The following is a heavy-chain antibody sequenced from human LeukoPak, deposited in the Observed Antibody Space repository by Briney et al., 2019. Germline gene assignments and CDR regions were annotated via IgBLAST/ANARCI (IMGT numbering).Heavy chain of an antibody. J-gene: IGHJ4*02. CDR3: ARDRLEMATIPAY. CDR2: INPNSGGT. V-gene: IGHV1-2*02. Sequence: ASVKVSCKASGYTFTGYYMHWMRQAPGQGLEWMGWINPNSGGTNYAQKLHGRVTMTRDTSISTAYMELSRLRSDHTAVYHCARDRLEMATIPAYWGQGTLVTVSS. D-gene: IGHD5-24*01. CDR1: GYTFTGYY.